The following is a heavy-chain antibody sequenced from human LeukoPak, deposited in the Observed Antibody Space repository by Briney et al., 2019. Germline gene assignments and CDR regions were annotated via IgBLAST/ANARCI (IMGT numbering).Heavy chain of an antibody. CDR1: GFTFSSYE. V-gene: IGHV3-48*03. J-gene: IGHJ6*04. D-gene: IGHD3-10*02. CDR3: AELGITMVGGV. Sequence: GGSLRLSCAASGFTFSSYEMNWGRQAPGKGLEWVSYISSSGSTIYYADSVKGRFTISRDNAKNSLYLQMNSLRAEDTAVYYCAELGITMVGGVWGKGTTVTISS. CDR2: ISSSGSTI.